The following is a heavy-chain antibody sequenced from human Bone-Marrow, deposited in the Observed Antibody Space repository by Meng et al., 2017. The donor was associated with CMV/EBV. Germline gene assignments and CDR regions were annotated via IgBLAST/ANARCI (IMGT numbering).Heavy chain of an antibody. V-gene: IGHV3-48*03. D-gene: IGHD2/OR15-2a*01. J-gene: IGHJ6*02. CDR1: GFIFGNFD. Sequence: GGSLRLSCVGTGFIFGNFDMNWVRQAPGKGLEWISDISNSAVNIHYADSVKGRFSISRYNARNSLFLQMNSLTVGDTAVYYCARRPLYDHGMDVWGQGTTVTVSS. CDR2: ISNSAVNI. CDR3: ARRPLYDHGMDV.